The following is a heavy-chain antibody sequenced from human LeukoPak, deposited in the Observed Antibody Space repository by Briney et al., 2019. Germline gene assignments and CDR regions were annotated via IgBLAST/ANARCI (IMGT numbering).Heavy chain of an antibody. D-gene: IGHD3-22*01. J-gene: IGHJ4*02. Sequence: GGSLRLSCAASGFTFSDYYMSWIRQAPGKGLEWVSYISSSGSTIYYADAVKGRFTISRDNRKNTLHLQMNSLRAEDTAVYFCAKRGVVIRVILVGFHKEAYYFDSWGQGALVIVSS. V-gene: IGHV3-11*01. CDR1: GFTFSDYY. CDR3: AKRGVVIRVILVGFHKEAYYFDS. CDR2: ISSSGSTI.